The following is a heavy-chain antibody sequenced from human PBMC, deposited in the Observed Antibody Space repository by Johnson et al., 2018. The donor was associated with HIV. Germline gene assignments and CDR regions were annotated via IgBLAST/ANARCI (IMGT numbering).Heavy chain of an antibody. Sequence: GLLVESGGGLVQPGGSLRLSCPASGFTFSPYGMHWVRQAPGKVLEWVAGISLSGGSTDYSDSVKARFPISRDNSKSTLYLQMNSLTAEDTVVYYCAKGGWNYDSRNDAFDIWGRGTVVTVTS. CDR3: AKGGWNYDSRNDAFDI. V-gene: IGHV3-23*04. CDR1: GFTFSPYG. D-gene: IGHD3-22*01. CDR2: ISLSGGST. J-gene: IGHJ3*02.